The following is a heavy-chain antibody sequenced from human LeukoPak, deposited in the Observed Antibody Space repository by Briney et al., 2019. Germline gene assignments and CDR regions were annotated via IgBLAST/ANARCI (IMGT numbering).Heavy chain of an antibody. CDR2: ISAYNGNT. CDR1: GFTFTSSA. V-gene: IGHV1-18*01. CDR3: ATLTGGDDAFDI. D-gene: IGHD4-23*01. Sequence: ASVKVSCKASGFTFTSSAMQWVRQARGQRLEWIGWISAYNGNTNYAQKLQGRVTMTTDTSTSTAYMELRSLRSDDTAVYYCATLTGGDDAFDIWGQGTMVTVSS. J-gene: IGHJ3*02.